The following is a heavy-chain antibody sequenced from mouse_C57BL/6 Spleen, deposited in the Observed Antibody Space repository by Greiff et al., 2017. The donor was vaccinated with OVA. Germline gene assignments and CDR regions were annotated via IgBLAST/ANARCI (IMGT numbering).Heavy chain of an antibody. J-gene: IGHJ2*01. CDR1: GYTFTDYY. Sequence: VQLQQSGPELVKPGASVKISCKASGYTFTDYYMNWVKQSHGKSLEWIGDINPNNGGTSYNQKFKGKATLTVDTSSSTAYMQLSSLTSEDSAVYYCARPLIYYDYDVGYWSQGTTLTVSS. D-gene: IGHD2-4*01. V-gene: IGHV1-26*01. CDR3: ARPLIYYDYDVGY. CDR2: INPNNGGT.